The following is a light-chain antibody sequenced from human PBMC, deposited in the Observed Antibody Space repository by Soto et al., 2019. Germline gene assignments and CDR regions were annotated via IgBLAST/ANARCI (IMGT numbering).Light chain of an antibody. CDR1: SSDVGGYNY. CDR3: SSYTSNSTPYV. Sequence: QSVLTQPASVSGSPGQSITISCTGTSSDVGGYNYVSWYQQHPGKVPKLMIYEVSNRPSGVSNRFSGSKSGNTASLTISGLQAEDEADYYCSSYTSNSTPYVFGTGNKVTVL. J-gene: IGLJ1*01. V-gene: IGLV2-14*01. CDR2: EVS.